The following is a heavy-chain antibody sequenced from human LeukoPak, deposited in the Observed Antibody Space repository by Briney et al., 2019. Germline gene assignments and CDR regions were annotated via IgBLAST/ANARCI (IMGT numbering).Heavy chain of an antibody. D-gene: IGHD3-10*01. V-gene: IGHV3-23*01. CDR2: ISGSGGVT. CDR1: GFTFSSYA. CDR3: AKNGGDTYGTGHFDY. J-gene: IGHJ4*02. Sequence: PGGSLRLSCATSGFTFSSYAMTWVRQAPGKGLEWVSAISGSGGVTYYADSVRGHFTISRDNSKNTLYLQMNSLRADDTAVYYCAKNGGDTYGTGHFDYWGQGTLVTVSS.